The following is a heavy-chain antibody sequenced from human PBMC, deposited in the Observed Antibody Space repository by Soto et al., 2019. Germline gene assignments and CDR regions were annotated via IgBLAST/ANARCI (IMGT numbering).Heavy chain of an antibody. V-gene: IGHV3-30*03. CDR3: ARDRHLAVPDPDFPDDY. J-gene: IGHJ4*02. Sequence: QVQLVESGGGVVQPGKSLRLSCAASGFTFSSYGMNWVRQAPGKGLKWVAVIAYDGGNTYYADSVKGRFTISRDNSKSTLYLQMDSLRGEDTAVYHCARDRHLAVPDPDFPDDYWGQGTLVTVSS. CDR1: GFTFSSYG. D-gene: IGHD6-19*01. CDR2: IAYDGGNT.